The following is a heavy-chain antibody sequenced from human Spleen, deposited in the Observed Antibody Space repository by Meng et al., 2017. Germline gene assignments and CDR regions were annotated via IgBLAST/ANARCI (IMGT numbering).Heavy chain of an antibody. CDR1: GFTFSSYA. V-gene: IGHV3-23*01. Sequence: GGSLRLSCAASGFTFSSYAMSWVRQAPGKGLEWVSAISGSGGSTYYADSVKGRFTISRDNSKNTLYLQMNSLRAEDTAVYYCARGPLPLTQSIYSSSWYLRRQNWFNPWGQGTLVTVSS. CDR2: ISGSGGST. D-gene: IGHD6-13*01. CDR3: ARGPLPLTQSIYSSSWYLRRQNWFNP. J-gene: IGHJ5*02.